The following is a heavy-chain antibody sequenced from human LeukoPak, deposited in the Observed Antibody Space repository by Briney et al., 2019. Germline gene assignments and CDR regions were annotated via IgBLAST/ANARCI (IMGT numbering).Heavy chain of an antibody. Sequence: SQTLSLTCTVSGGSIRSYYWSWIRQPPAKGLEWIGYIYYIGRTNYDPSLKSRVTISVDTSKNQFSLKLSSVTAADTAVYYCARGGIMITFGGVIALNWFDPWGQGTLVTVSS. D-gene: IGHD3-16*02. CDR1: GGSIRSYY. V-gene: IGHV4-59*01. J-gene: IGHJ5*02. CDR3: ARGGIMITFGGVIALNWFDP. CDR2: IYYIGRT.